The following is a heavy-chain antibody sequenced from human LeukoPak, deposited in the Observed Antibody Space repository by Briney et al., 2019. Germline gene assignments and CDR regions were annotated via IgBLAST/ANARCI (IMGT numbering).Heavy chain of an antibody. V-gene: IGHV3-66*01. CDR1: GFSINHYY. J-gene: IGHJ4*02. D-gene: IGHD2-21*02. CDR2: IYTGGST. Sequence: GGSLRLSCAASGFSINHYYMTWIRQTLGKGLDWVSVIYTGGSTNYGDSVKGRFTISRDNSKSTVYLQMNSLRADDTAIYYCARGQSYCGADCYSDWGQGTLVTVSS. CDR3: ARGQSYCGADCYSD.